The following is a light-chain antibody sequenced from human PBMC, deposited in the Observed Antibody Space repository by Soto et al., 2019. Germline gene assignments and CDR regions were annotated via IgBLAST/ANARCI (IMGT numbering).Light chain of an antibody. CDR1: QSVSYSSNNKNY. CDR2: WAA. CDR3: QQYYSTPPT. Sequence: IVMTQSPDFLAVSLGSRATINCRSSQSVSYSSNNKNYLAWYQQKPGQPPKLLIYWAATRESGVPDRFSGSGSGTDFTLTISSLQAEDVAVYYCQQYYSTPPTLGGATKVDIK. J-gene: IGKJ4*01. V-gene: IGKV4-1*01.